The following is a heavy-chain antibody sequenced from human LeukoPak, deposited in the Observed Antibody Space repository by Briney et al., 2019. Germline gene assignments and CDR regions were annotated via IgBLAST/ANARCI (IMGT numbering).Heavy chain of an antibody. J-gene: IGHJ6*02. CDR1: GYTFTSYD. D-gene: IGHD2-15*01. Sequence: GASVKVSCKASGYTFTSYDINWVRQATGQGLEWMGWMNPNSGNTGYAQKFQGRVTMTRNTSISTAYMELSSLRSEDTAVYYCARGVVAATPMDVWGQGTTVTVSS. CDR2: MNPNSGNT. V-gene: IGHV1-8*01. CDR3: ARGVVAATPMDV.